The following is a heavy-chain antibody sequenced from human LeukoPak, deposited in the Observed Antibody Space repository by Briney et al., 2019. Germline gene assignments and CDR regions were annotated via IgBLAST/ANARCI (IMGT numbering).Heavy chain of an antibody. CDR2: ISDSGGST. Sequence: GGSLRLSCAASGFGFSTSWMSWVRQAPGKGLEWVSTISDSGGSTYHADSVKGRFAISRDNSKSTLFLQMNSLRADDTAVYYCAKAVAGLIGDFQHWGQGTQVTVSS. V-gene: IGHV3-23*01. D-gene: IGHD6-19*01. CDR3: AKAVAGLIGDFQH. J-gene: IGHJ1*01. CDR1: GFGFSTSW.